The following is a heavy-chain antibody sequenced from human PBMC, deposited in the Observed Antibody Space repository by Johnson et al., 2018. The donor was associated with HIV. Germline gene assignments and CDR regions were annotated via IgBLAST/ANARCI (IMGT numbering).Heavy chain of an antibody. Sequence: VQLVESGGGLVQPGGSLRLSCAASGFSVSSNYMTWVRQAPGRGLEWVSIIYSGGNTYYADSVKGRFTISRDNSTNTLYLQMNSLRVEDAAVYYCATGSVVVVAADGLLQLHDAFDIWGQGTMVTVS. CDR1: GFSVSSNY. CDR3: ATGSVVVVAADGLLQLHDAFDI. D-gene: IGHD2-15*01. J-gene: IGHJ3*02. V-gene: IGHV3-53*01. CDR2: IYSGGNT.